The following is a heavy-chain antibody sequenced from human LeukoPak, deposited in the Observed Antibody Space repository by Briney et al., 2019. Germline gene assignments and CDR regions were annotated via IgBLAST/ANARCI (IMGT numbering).Heavy chain of an antibody. D-gene: IGHD6-19*01. CDR3: ARDLGGSGWSLGAY. CDR1: GFTFSSYG. V-gene: IGHV3-23*01. Sequence: GGTLRLSCAASGFTFSSYGMSWVRQAPAKGLEWVSAISGSGGSTYYADSVKGRFTISRDNSKNTLYLQMNSLRAEDTAVYYCARDLGGSGWSLGAYWGQGNLVSVSS. J-gene: IGHJ4*02. CDR2: ISGSGGST.